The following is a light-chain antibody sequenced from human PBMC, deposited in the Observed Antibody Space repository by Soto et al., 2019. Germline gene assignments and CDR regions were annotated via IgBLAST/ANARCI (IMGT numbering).Light chain of an antibody. J-gene: IGLJ1*01. V-gene: IGLV2-14*01. CDR3: TSYTTSNTLV. Sequence: QSALTQPASGSGSPGQSIAISCTGTSSDIGGYNYVSWYQQHPGKAPKLMIHDVTTRPSGVSNRFSGSKSGNTASLTISGLQAEDEADYYCTSYTTSNTLVFGAGTKVTVL. CDR2: DVT. CDR1: SSDIGGYNY.